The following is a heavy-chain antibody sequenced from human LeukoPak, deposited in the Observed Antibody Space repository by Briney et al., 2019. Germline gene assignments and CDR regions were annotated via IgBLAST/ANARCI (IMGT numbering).Heavy chain of an antibody. V-gene: IGHV5-51*01. Sequence: GESLKISWRGSGYSFTIYWIGWVRQMPGKGLEWMGMIYPGDSDTRYSPSFQGQVTISADKSINTAYLQWSSLKASDTAIYYCARRYCSSTSCYFDFWGQGILVTVSS. J-gene: IGHJ4*02. CDR2: IYPGDSDT. CDR1: GYSFTIYW. D-gene: IGHD2-2*01. CDR3: ARRYCSSTSCYFDF.